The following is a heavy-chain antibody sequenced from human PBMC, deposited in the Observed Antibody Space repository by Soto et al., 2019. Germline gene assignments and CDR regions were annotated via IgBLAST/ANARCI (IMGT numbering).Heavy chain of an antibody. CDR2: ISSNGGNT. V-gene: IGHV3-64D*08. CDR1: GFTFSNYA. Sequence: GGSLRLSCSASGFTFSNYAMHWVRQAPGKGLEYVSAISSNGGNTYHADSVKGRFTISRDNSKNTLYLQMSSLRAEDTAVYYCVKDTYHNILTGYSFDYWGQGTLVTVSS. CDR3: VKDTYHNILTGYSFDY. J-gene: IGHJ4*02. D-gene: IGHD3-9*01.